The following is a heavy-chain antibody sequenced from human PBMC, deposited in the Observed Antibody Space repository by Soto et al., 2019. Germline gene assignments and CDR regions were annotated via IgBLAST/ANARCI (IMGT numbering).Heavy chain of an antibody. CDR1: GGSINGGVYY. J-gene: IGHJ2*01. CDR3: AREIITLTTDWYFDL. V-gene: IGHV4-30-4*01. D-gene: IGHD3-22*01. CDR2: SFESGST. Sequence: QVQLQESGTGLVKPSQTLSLTCTVSGGSINGGVYYWSGIRQPPGKGLEWIGYSFESGSTYYNPSLESRVTISVDTSKKRFCLRLSSVTAADTAVYDCAREIITLTTDWYFDLWGRGTLVTVSS.